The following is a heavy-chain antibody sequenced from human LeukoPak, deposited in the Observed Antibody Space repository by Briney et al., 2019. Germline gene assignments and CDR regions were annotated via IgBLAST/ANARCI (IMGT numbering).Heavy chain of an antibody. V-gene: IGHV1-58*02. CDR2: IVVGSGNT. J-gene: IGHJ4*02. CDR3: AAEPGYSSGWYDY. CDR1: GFTFTSSA. Sequence: SVKVSCKASGFTFTSSAMQWVRQARGQRLEWIGWIVVGSGNTNYAQKFQEGVTITRDMSTSTAYMELSSLRSEDTAVYYCAAEPGYSSGWYDYWGQGTLVTVSS. D-gene: IGHD6-13*01.